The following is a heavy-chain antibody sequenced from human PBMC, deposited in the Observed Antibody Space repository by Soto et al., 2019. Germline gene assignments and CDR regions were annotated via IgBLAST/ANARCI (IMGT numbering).Heavy chain of an antibody. J-gene: IGHJ6*04. Sequence: QITLKESGPTLVKPTQTLTLTCTFSGFSLSTSGVGVGWHRQPPGKALVWLALIYWDGDNRYSLSLKSRLTITKDTSNNQVVLTMTNIDPVDTATYFGAYHGYHSYGVDVWGEGATVTVSS. CDR1: GFSLSTSGVG. CDR2: IYWDGDN. CDR3: AYHGYHSYGVDV. V-gene: IGHV2-5*02.